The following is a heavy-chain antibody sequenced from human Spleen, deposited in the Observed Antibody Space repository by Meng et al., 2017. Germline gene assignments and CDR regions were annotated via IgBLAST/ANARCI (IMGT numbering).Heavy chain of an antibody. Sequence: GGSLRLSCAASGFTFSNSAMSWVRQAPGKGLEWVSTISGSGGSTYYADSVKGRFTISRDNSKNTLYLQMNSLRAEDTAVYYCANSRGVTMVRGAGYGMDVWGQGTTVTVSS. CDR2: ISGSGGST. CDR3: ANSRGVTMVRGAGYGMDV. D-gene: IGHD3-10*01. J-gene: IGHJ6*02. V-gene: IGHV3-23*01. CDR1: GFTFSNSA.